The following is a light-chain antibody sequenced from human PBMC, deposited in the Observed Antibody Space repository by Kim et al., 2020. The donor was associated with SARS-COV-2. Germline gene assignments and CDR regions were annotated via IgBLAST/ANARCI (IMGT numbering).Light chain of an antibody. Sequence: SVSPGQTTSIICSGDKLGSKFAFWYQQRPGQSPVLVIHQDTKRPSGIPERFSGSNSGNTATLTISGTQTMDEADYYCQAWDSNTVVFGGGTKLTVL. V-gene: IGLV3-1*01. CDR1: KLGSKF. CDR2: QDT. J-gene: IGLJ2*01. CDR3: QAWDSNTVV.